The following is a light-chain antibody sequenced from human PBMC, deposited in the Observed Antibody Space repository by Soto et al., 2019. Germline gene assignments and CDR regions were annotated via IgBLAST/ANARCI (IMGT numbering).Light chain of an antibody. CDR2: GAS. CDR3: QQYNNWPRT. CDR1: QSVSSN. V-gene: IGKV3-15*01. J-gene: IGKJ1*01. Sequence: EIVMSQSPATLSVSPGERATLSCRASQSVSSNLAWYQQKPGQAPRLLIYGASTRATGIPARSSGSGSGTEFTLTISSLQSEDFEVYYCQQYNNWPRTFGQGTKVDIK.